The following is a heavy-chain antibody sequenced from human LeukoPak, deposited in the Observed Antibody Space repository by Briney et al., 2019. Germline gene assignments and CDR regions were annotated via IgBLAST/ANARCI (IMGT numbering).Heavy chain of an antibody. Sequence: GRSLRLSCVTSGFSMGSYGMHCLRQAPGKGLEWVTGVWFDGRQTYYADSVKGRFILSRDNPKNTLYLQMNSLRTEATAIYYCARDLTFFALSPGGQGTLVTVSS. V-gene: IGHV3-33*01. CDR2: VWFDGRQT. D-gene: IGHD3-3*02. CDR1: GFSMGSYG. CDR3: ARDLTFFALSP. J-gene: IGHJ4*02.